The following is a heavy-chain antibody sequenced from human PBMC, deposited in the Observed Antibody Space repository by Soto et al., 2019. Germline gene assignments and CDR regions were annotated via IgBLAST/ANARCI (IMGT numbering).Heavy chain of an antibody. CDR3: VRDGTKTLRDWFDP. D-gene: IGHD1-1*01. Sequence: PSETLSLTCTVSGASISGFYWSWIRKSVGKGLEWIGRIYATGTTDYNPSLKSRVMMSVXXXXXXFXLXLXXXTAAXTAVYYCVRDGTKTLRDWFDPWGQGISVTVSS. CDR2: IYATGTT. CDR1: GASISGFY. J-gene: IGHJ5*02. V-gene: IGHV4-4*07.